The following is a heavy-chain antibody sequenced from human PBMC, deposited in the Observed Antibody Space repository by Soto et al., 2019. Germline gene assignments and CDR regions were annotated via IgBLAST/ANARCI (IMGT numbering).Heavy chain of an antibody. J-gene: IGHJ6*02. Sequence: GGSLRLSCAASGFTFNNFAMNWVRQAPGKGPEWVSYISSTSTTIYYTDSVKGRFTSSRDNAENSLYLQMNSLRDEDTAVYYCARHCSGGSCSPSFYPYAMDVWGQGTTVTLSS. D-gene: IGHD2-15*01. CDR3: ARHCSGGSCSPSFYPYAMDV. CDR2: ISSTSTTI. V-gene: IGHV3-48*02. CDR1: GFTFNNFA.